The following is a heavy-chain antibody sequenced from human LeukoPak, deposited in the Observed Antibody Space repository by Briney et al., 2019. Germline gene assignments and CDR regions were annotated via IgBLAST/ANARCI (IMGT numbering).Heavy chain of an antibody. V-gene: IGHV4-61*01. CDR3: ARGIPRGDREFDP. CDR2: IYTSGST. CDR1: GGSISSGSYY. Sequence: PSETLSLTCTVSGGSISSGSYYWSWIRQPPGKGLEWIGYIYTSGSTNYNPSLKSRVTISVDTSKNQFSLKLSSVTAADTAVYYCARGIPRGDREFDPWGQGTLVTVSS. D-gene: IGHD2-21*02. J-gene: IGHJ5*02.